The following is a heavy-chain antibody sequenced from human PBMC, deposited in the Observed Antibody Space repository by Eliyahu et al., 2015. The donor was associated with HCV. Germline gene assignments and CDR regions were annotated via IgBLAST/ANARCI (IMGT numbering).Heavy chain of an antibody. CDR3: ARGGGNSEWWPFFDY. CDR2: IWYDGTNE. D-gene: IGHD4-23*01. J-gene: IGHJ4*02. Sequence: QVQLVESGGGAVQPGRSLRLSCVAPGFSFSXHGMHWVRQAPGKGLEWVAVIWYDGTNEFYADSVKGRFTISRDNSKNTLYLQLDSVRAEDTGVYYCARGGGNSEWWPFFDYWGQGTLVTVSS. CDR1: GFSFSXHG. V-gene: IGHV3-33*03.